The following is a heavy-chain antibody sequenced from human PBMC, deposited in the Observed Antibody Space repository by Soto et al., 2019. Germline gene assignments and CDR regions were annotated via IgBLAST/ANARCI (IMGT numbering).Heavy chain of an antibody. Sequence: EVHLVESGGGWVQPGGSLRLSCAASGITCSNYWMTWVRQAPGKGLEWVANIKQDGSEKYYVDSVKGRFTISRDNAKNSLYLQMNSLRAEDTAVYYCARDQDDSSDAFDIWGQGTMVTVSS. V-gene: IGHV3-7*01. CDR3: ARDQDDSSDAFDI. D-gene: IGHD3-3*01. J-gene: IGHJ3*02. CDR2: IKQDGSEK. CDR1: GITCSNYW.